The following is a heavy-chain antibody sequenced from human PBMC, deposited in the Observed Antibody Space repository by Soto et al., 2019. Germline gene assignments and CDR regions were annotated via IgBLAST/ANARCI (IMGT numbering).Heavy chain of an antibody. CDR1: GFTFSRYA. CDR2: ISGSGGST. D-gene: IGHD3-10*01. V-gene: IGHV3-23*01. Sequence: GGSLRLSCAASGFTFSRYAMSWVRQAPGKGLEWVSAISGSGGSTYYADSVKGRFTISRDNSKNTLYLQMNSLRAEDTAVYYCAKDLWFGELAGIVGYWGQGTLVTVSS. J-gene: IGHJ4*02. CDR3: AKDLWFGELAGIVGY.